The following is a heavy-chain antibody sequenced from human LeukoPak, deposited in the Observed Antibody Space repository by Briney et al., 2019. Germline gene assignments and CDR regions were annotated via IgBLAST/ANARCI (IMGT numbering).Heavy chain of an antibody. CDR1: GYTFTSYY. CDR2: INPSGGST. V-gene: IGHV1-46*01. J-gene: IGHJ4*02. Sequence: ASVKVSCKASGYTFTSYYMHWVRQAPGQGLEWMGIINPSGGSTSYAQKFQGRVTMTRDTSISTAYMELSRLRSDDTAVYYCASLWDYYSSGSYAPFDNCGQGTLVTVSS. D-gene: IGHD3-10*01. CDR3: ASLWDYYSSGSYAPFDN.